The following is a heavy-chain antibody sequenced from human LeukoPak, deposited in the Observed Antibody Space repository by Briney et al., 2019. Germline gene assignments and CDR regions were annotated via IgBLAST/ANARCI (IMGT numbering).Heavy chain of an antibody. D-gene: IGHD3-10*01. Sequence: SETLSLTCTVSGDSISSGDYYWSWIRQPAGKGLEWIGRMSSSGSTNYNPSLKSRVTMSVDTSKNQFSLKLSSVTAADTAVYYCARDKSRTYGSADAFDIWGQGTMVTVSS. J-gene: IGHJ3*02. CDR3: ARDKSRTYGSADAFDI. V-gene: IGHV4-61*02. CDR1: GDSISSGDYY. CDR2: MSSSGST.